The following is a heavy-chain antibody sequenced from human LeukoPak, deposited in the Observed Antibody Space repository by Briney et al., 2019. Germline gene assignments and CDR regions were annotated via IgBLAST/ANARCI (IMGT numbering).Heavy chain of an antibody. Sequence: GGSLRLSCAASGFTFDEYTMHWVRQPPGKCLEWVSLISWDGGSTYYADSVKGRFTISRDNSKNSLYLQMNSLRTEDTALYYCAKGNYYYMDVWGKGTTVTVSS. J-gene: IGHJ6*03. CDR1: GFTFDEYT. CDR3: AKGNYYYMDV. V-gene: IGHV3-43*01. CDR2: ISWDGGST.